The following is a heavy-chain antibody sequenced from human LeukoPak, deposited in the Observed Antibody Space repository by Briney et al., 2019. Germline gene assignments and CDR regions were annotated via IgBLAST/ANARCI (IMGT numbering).Heavy chain of an antibody. V-gene: IGHV1-18*01. J-gene: IGHJ4*02. CDR1: GYTFTSYG. CDR3: ARADPLLWFGEALGYFDY. CDR2: ISAYNGNT. Sequence: ASVKVSCKASGYTFTSYGISWVRQAPGQGLEWMGWISAYNGNTNYAQKLQGRVTMTTDTSTSTAYMELRSLRSDDTAVYYCARADPLLWFGEALGYFDYWGQGTLVTVSS. D-gene: IGHD3-10*01.